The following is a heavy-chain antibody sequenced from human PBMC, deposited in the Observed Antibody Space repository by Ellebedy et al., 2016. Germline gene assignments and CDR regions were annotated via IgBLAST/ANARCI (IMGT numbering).Heavy chain of an antibody. D-gene: IGHD2-8*01. Sequence: GESLKISCAASGFTFSSYGMHWVRQAPGKGLEWVAVIWYDGSNKYYADSVKGRFTISRDNSKNTLYLQMNSLRAEDTAVYYCAVLMVYARDDAFDIWGQGTMVTVSS. V-gene: IGHV3-33*08. J-gene: IGHJ3*02. CDR2: IWYDGSNK. CDR1: GFTFSSYG. CDR3: AVLMVYARDDAFDI.